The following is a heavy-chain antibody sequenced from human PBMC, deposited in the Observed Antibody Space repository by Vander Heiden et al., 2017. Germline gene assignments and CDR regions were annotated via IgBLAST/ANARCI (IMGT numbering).Heavy chain of an antibody. V-gene: IGHV3-21*01. CDR2: ISSSSHYI. D-gene: IGHD6-19*01. CDR3: ARDRGDSSGWCLLDY. Sequence: EVQLVESGGGLVKPGGSLRLSCAAAGFTFSSYSMNWGRQAPGKGLEWVSSISSSSHYIYYADSVKGRFTISRDNAKKSLYLQMNSLRAEDTAFYYCARDRGDSSGWCLLDYWGQGTLVTVSS. J-gene: IGHJ4*02. CDR1: GFTFSSYS.